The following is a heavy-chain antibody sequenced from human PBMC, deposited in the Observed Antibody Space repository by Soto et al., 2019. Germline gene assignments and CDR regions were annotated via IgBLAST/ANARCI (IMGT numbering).Heavy chain of an antibody. CDR2: ISWNSGSI. D-gene: IGHD2-2*01. CDR1: GFTFDDYA. CDR3: AKGRGSTSEEEFDY. V-gene: IGHV3-9*01. Sequence: GGSLRLSCAASGFTFDDYAMHWVRQAPGKGLEWVSGISWNSGSIGYADSVKGRFTISRDNAKNSLYLQMNSLRAEDTALYYCAKGRGSTSEEEFDYWGQGTLVTVSS. J-gene: IGHJ4*02.